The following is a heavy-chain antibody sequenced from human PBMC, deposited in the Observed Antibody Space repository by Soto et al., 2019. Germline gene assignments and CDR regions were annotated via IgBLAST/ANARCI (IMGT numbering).Heavy chain of an antibody. Sequence: QVQLVESGGGLVKPGGSLRLSCAGSGFTFSDYYMSWIRQAPGQGLERVSYISSSDSTIYYADSVKGRFTISRDNAKNSLYLQMNSLRAEDTAVCYCARAGYCSGGRCYANYHFQHWGQGTLVTVSS. D-gene: IGHD2-15*01. CDR1: GFTFSDYY. CDR3: ARAGYCSGGRCYANYHFQH. CDR2: ISSSDSTI. V-gene: IGHV3-11*01. J-gene: IGHJ1*01.